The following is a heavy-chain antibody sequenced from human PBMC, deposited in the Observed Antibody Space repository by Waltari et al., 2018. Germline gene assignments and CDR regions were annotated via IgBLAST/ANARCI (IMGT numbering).Heavy chain of an antibody. CDR2: ISSSSSYI. V-gene: IGHV3-21*01. D-gene: IGHD2-2*01. Sequence: EVQLVESGGGLVKPGGSLRLSCAASGFTFSSYSLNWVRQAPGKGLEWVSSISSSSSYIYYADSVKGRFTISRDNAKYSLYLQMNSLRAEDTAVYYCARDPRYCSSTSCHDYWGQGTLVTVSS. CDR1: GFTFSSYS. J-gene: IGHJ4*02. CDR3: ARDPRYCSSTSCHDY.